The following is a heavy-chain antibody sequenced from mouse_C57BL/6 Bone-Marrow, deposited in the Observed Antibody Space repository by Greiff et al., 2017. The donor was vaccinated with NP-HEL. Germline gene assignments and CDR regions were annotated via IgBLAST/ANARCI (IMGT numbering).Heavy chain of an antibody. Sequence: EVQLQESGPGMVKPSQSLSLTCTVTGYSITSGYDWHWIRHFPGNKLEWMGYISYSGSTNYNPSLKSRISITHDTSKNHFFLKLNSVTTEDTATYYCARGGITTVVATDVWGTGTTVTVSS. V-gene: IGHV3-1*01. D-gene: IGHD1-1*01. CDR2: ISYSGST. CDR1: GYSITSGYD. J-gene: IGHJ1*03. CDR3: ARGGITTVVATDV.